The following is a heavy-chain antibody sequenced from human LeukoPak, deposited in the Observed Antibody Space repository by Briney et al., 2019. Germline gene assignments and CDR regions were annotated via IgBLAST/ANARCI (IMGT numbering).Heavy chain of an antibody. Sequence: PGGSLRLSCAASGFTFSSCAMSWVRQAPGKGLEWVSAISGSGGSTYYADSVKGRFTISRDNSKNTLYLQMNSLRAEDTAVYYCAKGRGKFLEWLLCFDPWGQGTLVTVSS. V-gene: IGHV3-23*01. J-gene: IGHJ5*02. CDR2: ISGSGGST. CDR1: GFTFSSCA. CDR3: AKGRGKFLEWLLCFDP. D-gene: IGHD3-3*01.